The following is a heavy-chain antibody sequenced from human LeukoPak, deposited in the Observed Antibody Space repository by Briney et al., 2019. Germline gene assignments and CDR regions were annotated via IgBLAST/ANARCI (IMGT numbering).Heavy chain of an antibody. CDR3: ASFYVWGSYRGPDY. J-gene: IGHJ4*02. CDR1: GFTFSSFE. D-gene: IGHD3-16*02. V-gene: IGHV3-53*01. CDR2: IYSGGST. Sequence: PGGSLRLSCAASGFTFSSFEMKWVRQAPGKGLEWVSVIYSGGSTYYADSVKGRFTISRDNSKNTLYLQMNSLRAEDTAVYYCASFYVWGSYRGPDYWGQGTLVTASS.